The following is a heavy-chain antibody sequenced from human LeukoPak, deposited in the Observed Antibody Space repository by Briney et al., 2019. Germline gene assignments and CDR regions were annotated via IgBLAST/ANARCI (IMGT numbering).Heavy chain of an antibody. Sequence: PGRSLRLSCAASGFTFDDYVMHWVRQAPGKGLEWVSAISGSGGSTYYADSVKGRFTISRDNSKNTLYLQMNSLRAEDTAVYYCAKDPNGWLRPEGNGFDPWGQGTLVTVSS. CDR2: ISGSGGST. J-gene: IGHJ5*02. D-gene: IGHD5-12*01. CDR3: AKDPNGWLRPEGNGFDP. CDR1: GFTFDDYV. V-gene: IGHV3-23*01.